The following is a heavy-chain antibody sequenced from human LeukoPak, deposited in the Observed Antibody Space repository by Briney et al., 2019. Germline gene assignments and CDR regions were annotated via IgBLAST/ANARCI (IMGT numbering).Heavy chain of an antibody. D-gene: IGHD6-13*01. V-gene: IGHV1-18*01. J-gene: IGHJ4*02. CDR3: ARVVGYSSSWYIPLIDY. CDR2: ISAFTGNT. CDR1: DYSFSSYG. Sequence: GASVKVSCKTSDYSFSSYGFTWVRQAPGQGLEWMGWISAFTGNTTYAQKFQGRVTMTTDSTSSTAYMELRSLTSDDTAVYYCARVVGYSSSWYIPLIDYWGQGTLVTVSS.